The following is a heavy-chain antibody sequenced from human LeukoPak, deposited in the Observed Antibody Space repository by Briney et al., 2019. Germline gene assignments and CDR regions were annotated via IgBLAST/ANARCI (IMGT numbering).Heavy chain of an antibody. CDR1: GFTFSNYN. V-gene: IGHV3-48*01. D-gene: IGHD6-19*01. Sequence: GGSLRLSCAASGFTFSNYNMHWVRQAPGKGPEWISYITGSSSTIYYADSVKGRFTISRDNAKSSLYLQTSSLRAEDTAVYYCAREPTYTNSWYTSCDYWGQGALVTVSS. J-gene: IGHJ4*02. CDR2: ITGSSSTI. CDR3: AREPTYTNSWYTSCDY.